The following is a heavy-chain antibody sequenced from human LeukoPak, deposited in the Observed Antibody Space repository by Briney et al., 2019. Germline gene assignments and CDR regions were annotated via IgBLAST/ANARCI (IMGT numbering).Heavy chain of an antibody. J-gene: IGHJ6*04. V-gene: IGHV3-30*04. D-gene: IGHD3-9*01. Sequence: PGGSLRLFCAASGFTFSSYAMHWVRQAPGKGLEWVAVISYGGSNKYYADSVKGRFTISRDNSKNTLYLQMNSLRAEDTAVYYCARDQIRYFGWLLWYYGMDVWGKGTTVTVPS. CDR2: ISYGGSNK. CDR3: ARDQIRYFGWLLWYYGMDV. CDR1: GFTFSSYA.